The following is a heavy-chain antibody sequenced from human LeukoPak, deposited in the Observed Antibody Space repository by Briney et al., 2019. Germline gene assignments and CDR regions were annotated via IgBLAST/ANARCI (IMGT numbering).Heavy chain of an antibody. CDR2: IIPIFGTA. CDR3: ARGPYYGSGRSGMDV. CDR1: GGTFSSYA. D-gene: IGHD3-10*01. Sequence: SVKVCCKASGGTFSSYAISWVRQAPGQGLEWMGGIIPIFGTANYAQKFQGRVTITADESTSTAYMELSSLRSEDTAVYYCARGPYYGSGRSGMDVWGKGTTVTVSS. J-gene: IGHJ6*04. V-gene: IGHV1-69*13.